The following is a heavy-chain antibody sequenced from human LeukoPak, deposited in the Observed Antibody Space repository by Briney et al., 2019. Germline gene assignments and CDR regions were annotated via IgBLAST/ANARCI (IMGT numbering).Heavy chain of an antibody. CDR1: GGTFSSYA. CDR2: IIPIFGTA. CDR3: ALSGTRYNSAWCRI. Sequence: SVKVSCKASGGTFSSYAISWVRQAPGQGLEWMGGIIPIFGTANYAQKFQGRVTITADESTSTAYMELSSLRSDDTAVYYCALSGTRYNSAWCRIWGQGTLVTVSS. D-gene: IGHD6-19*01. J-gene: IGHJ4*02. V-gene: IGHV1-69*13.